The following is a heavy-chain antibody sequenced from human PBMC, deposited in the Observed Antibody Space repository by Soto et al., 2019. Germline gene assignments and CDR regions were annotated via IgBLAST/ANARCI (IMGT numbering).Heavy chain of an antibody. J-gene: IGHJ4*02. CDR1: GYSFASQW. CDR3: APQGLTTYYFGY. Sequence: EVQLVQSGAEVKKSGESLRISCKVSGYSFASQWISWVRQVPGKGQEWMGRIDLSESYTTYNPSFQGHVTFSADKSITTAYLQWRSLEASDTATYYCAPQGLTTYYFGYWGQGTLVTVSS. CDR2: IDLSESYT. V-gene: IGHV5-10-1*03.